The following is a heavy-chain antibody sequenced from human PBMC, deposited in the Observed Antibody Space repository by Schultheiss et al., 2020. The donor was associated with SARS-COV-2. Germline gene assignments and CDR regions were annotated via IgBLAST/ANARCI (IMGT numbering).Heavy chain of an antibody. CDR1: GFTFSSYA. V-gene: IGHV3-30-3*01. Sequence: GESLKISCAASGFTFSSYAMHWVRQAPGKGLEWVAVISYDGSNKYYADSVKGRFTISRDNSKNTLYLQMNSLKTEDTAVYYCTTGFGGYYYYYGMDVWGQGTTVTVSS. CDR3: TTGFGGYYYYYGMDV. D-gene: IGHD3-16*01. J-gene: IGHJ6*02. CDR2: ISYDGSNK.